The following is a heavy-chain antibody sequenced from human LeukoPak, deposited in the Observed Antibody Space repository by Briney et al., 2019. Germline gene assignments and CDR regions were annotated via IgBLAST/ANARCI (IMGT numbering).Heavy chain of an antibody. Sequence: PSETLSLTCTVSRASISTSSYYWGWIRQPPGKGLEWIGVISYSGSTYYNPSLKSRVTISVDKSKNQFSLKLSSVTAADTAVYYCARIFVYSYGLEVYFDYWGQGTLVTVSS. J-gene: IGHJ4*02. CDR1: RASISTSSYY. CDR2: ISYSGST. V-gene: IGHV4-39*07. CDR3: ARIFVYSYGLEVYFDY. D-gene: IGHD5-18*01.